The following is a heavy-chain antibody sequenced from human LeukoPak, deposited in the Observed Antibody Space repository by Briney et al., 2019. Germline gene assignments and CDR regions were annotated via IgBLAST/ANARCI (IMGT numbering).Heavy chain of an antibody. J-gene: IGHJ4*02. V-gene: IGHV4-59*07. CDR3: SRMVARHFFDY. Sequence: SDTLSLPCCVSGRPISSYYWIGIRQPPGKGVEGIGYMYNCESTNYNPSLKSRVYMSVDTSKKQFSLKLTSVTAADTGVYYCSRMVARHFFDYWGQGTLVTVSS. CDR2: MYNCEST. D-gene: IGHD2-15*01. CDR1: GRPISSYY.